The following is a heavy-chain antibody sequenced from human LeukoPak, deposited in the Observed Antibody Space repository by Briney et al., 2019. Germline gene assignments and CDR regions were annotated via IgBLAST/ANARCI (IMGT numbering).Heavy chain of an antibody. CDR3: ARDSIANDAFDI. V-gene: IGHV3-21*01. CDR1: GFTFSSYS. CDR2: ISSSSSYI. Sequence: GGSLRLSCAASGFTFSSYSINWVRQAPGKGLEWVSSISSSSSYIYYADSVKGRFTISRDNAKNSLYPQMNSLRAEDTAVYYCARDSIANDAFDIWGQGTMVTVSS. D-gene: IGHD2-21*01. J-gene: IGHJ3*02.